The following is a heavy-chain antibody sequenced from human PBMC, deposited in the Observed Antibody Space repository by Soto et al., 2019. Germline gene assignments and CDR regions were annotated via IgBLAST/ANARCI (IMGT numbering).Heavy chain of an antibody. J-gene: IGHJ4*02. Sequence: SETLSLTCSVSGVSISRSNWWTWVRQAPGKGLEWIGELYHSGSTNYNPSLKSRVTISVDTSKNQFSLKLSSVTAADTAVYYCARGFDSSGYYGDYWGQGTLVTVSS. V-gene: IGHV4-4*02. CDR3: ARGFDSSGYYGDY. CDR2: LYHSGST. CDR1: GVSISRSNW. D-gene: IGHD3-22*01.